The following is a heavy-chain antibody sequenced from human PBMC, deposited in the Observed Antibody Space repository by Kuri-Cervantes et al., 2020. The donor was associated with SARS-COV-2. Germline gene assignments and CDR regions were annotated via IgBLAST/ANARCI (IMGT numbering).Heavy chain of an antibody. D-gene: IGHD2-8*01. Sequence: ESLKISCTVSGGSISSSSYYWGWIRQPPGKWLEWIGSIYYSGSTYYNPSLKSRVTISVDTYKNQFSLKLSSVTAADTAVYYCARQAIVLMVYATTFDYWGQGTLVTVSS. J-gene: IGHJ4*02. CDR1: GGSISSSSYY. V-gene: IGHV4-39*01. CDR2: IYYSGST. CDR3: ARQAIVLMVYATTFDY.